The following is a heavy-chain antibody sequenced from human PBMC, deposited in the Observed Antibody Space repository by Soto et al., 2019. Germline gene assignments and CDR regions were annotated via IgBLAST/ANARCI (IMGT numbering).Heavy chain of an antibody. D-gene: IGHD2-2*02. Sequence: PGGSLRLSCAASGFTFSSYAMSWVRQAPGKGLEWVSAISGSGGSTYYADSVKGRFTISRDNSKNTLYLQMNSLRAEDTAVYYCAKDDIVVVPAAIPFDYWGQGTLVTVSS. CDR2: ISGSGGST. J-gene: IGHJ4*02. V-gene: IGHV3-23*01. CDR3: AKDDIVVVPAAIPFDY. CDR1: GFTFSSYA.